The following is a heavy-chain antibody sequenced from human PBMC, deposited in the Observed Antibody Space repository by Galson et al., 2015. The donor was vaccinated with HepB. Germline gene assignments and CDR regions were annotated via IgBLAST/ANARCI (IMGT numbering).Heavy chain of an antibody. V-gene: IGHV4-61*02. CDR3: ASGLSSSSWYYYFDY. CDR2: IYTSGST. D-gene: IGHD6-13*01. J-gene: IGHJ4*02. Sequence: TLSLTCTVSGGSISSGSYYWSWIRQPAGKGLEWIGRIYTSGSTNYNPSLKSRVTMSVDTSKNQFSLKLSSVTAADTAVYYCASGLSSSSWYYYFDYWGQGTLVTVSS. CDR1: GGSISSGSYY.